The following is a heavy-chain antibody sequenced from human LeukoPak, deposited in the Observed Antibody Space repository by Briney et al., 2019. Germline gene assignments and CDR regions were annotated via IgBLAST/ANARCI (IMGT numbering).Heavy chain of an antibody. CDR3: ARLSILTDYGDYEGFPGEYYFDY. V-gene: IGHV4-59*08. CDR1: GGPISSYY. CDR2: IYYSGST. Sequence: LETLSLTCTVSGGPISSYYWSWIRQPPGKGLEWIGYIYYSGSTNYNPSLKSRVTISVDTSKNQFSLKLSSVTAADTAVYYCARLSILTDYGDYEGFPGEYYFDYWGQGTLVTVSS. J-gene: IGHJ4*02. D-gene: IGHD4-17*01.